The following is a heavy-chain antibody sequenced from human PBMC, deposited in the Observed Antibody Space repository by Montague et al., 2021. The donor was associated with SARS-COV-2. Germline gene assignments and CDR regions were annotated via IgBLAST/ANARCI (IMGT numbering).Heavy chain of an antibody. J-gene: IGHJ4*02. CDR2: IYYSVNT. D-gene: IGHD3-16*01. CDR1: GASVNSGDFY. CDR3: TSNSDYGYAGYYVDY. V-gene: IGHV4-61*08. Sequence: SETLSLTCTVSGASVNSGDFYWSWIRHAPGKELEWMGHIYYSVNTNYNPSLKSRISISVDRSMNQFSLSLRSVTAADTAVYFCTSNSDYGYAGYYVDYWGQGTMVIVSS.